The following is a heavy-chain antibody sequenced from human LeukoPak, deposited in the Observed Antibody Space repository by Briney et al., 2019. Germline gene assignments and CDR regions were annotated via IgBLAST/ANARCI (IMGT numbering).Heavy chain of an antibody. V-gene: IGHV4-59*08. D-gene: IGHD3-10*02. J-gene: IGHJ4*02. CDR3: ARLMFGEFYYFDY. Sequence: PSETLSLTCTVSGGSISSYYWSWIRQPPGKGLEWIGYIYYSGSTNYNPSLKSRVTISVDTSKNQFSLKLSSVTAADTAVYYCARLMFGEFYYFDYWGQGTLVTVSS. CDR2: IYYSGST. CDR1: GGSISSYY.